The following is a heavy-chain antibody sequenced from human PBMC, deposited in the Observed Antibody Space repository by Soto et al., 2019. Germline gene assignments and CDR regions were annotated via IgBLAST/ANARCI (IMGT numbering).Heavy chain of an antibody. D-gene: IGHD3-3*01. V-gene: IGHV4-30-4*01. CDR1: GGSISSGDYY. CDR2: IYYSGST. J-gene: IGHJ6*02. CDR3: ARGVRGDFWSGYRLGRGMDV. Sequence: SETLSLTCTVSGGSISSGDYYWSWIRQPPGKGLEWIGYIYYSGSTYYNPSLKSRVTISVDTSKNQFSLKLSSVTAADTAVYYCARGVRGDFWSGYRLGRGMDVWGQGTTVTVSS.